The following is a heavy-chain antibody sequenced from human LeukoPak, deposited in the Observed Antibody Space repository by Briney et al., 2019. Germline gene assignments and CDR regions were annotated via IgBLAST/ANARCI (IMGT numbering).Heavy chain of an antibody. CDR3: ARATYYYDSSGYRFGETFDY. CDR1: GGSFSGYY. D-gene: IGHD3-22*01. J-gene: IGHJ4*02. V-gene: IGHV4-34*01. CDR2: MNHSGST. Sequence: SSETLSLTCAVYGGSFSGYYWSWIRQPPGKGLEWIGEMNHSGSTNYNPSLKSRVTISVDTSKNQFSLKLSSVTAADTAVYYCARATYYYDSSGYRFGETFDYWGQGTLVTVPS.